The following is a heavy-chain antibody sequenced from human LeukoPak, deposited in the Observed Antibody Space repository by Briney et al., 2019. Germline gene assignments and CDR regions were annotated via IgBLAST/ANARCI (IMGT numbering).Heavy chain of an antibody. J-gene: IGHJ4*02. CDR2: ISSSGSTI. D-gene: IGHD3-9*01. CDR3: ARYDILTGYRPSFDY. CDR1: GFTFSSYE. V-gene: IGHV3-48*03. Sequence: GGSLRLSCAASGFTFSSYEMNWVRQAPGKGLEWVSYISSSGSTIYYADSVKGRFTISRDNAKNSLYLQMNSLRAEDTAVYYCARYDILTGYRPSFDYWGQGTLVTVSS.